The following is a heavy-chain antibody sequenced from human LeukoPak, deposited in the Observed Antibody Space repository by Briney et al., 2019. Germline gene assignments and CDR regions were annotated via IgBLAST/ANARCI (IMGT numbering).Heavy chain of an antibody. D-gene: IGHD3-22*01. Sequence: PSETLSLTCAVYGGSFSGYYWSWIRQPPGKGLEWIGEINHSGSTNYNPSLKSRVTISVDTSKNQFSLKLSSATAADTAVYYCARVGEYYDSSLDYWGQGTLVTVSS. CDR2: INHSGST. J-gene: IGHJ4*02. CDR1: GGSFSGYY. CDR3: ARVGEYYDSSLDY. V-gene: IGHV4-34*01.